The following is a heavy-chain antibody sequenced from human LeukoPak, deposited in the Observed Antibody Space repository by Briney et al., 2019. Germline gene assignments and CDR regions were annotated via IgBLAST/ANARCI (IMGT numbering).Heavy chain of an antibody. CDR3: ARQTSSSWKKYDN. D-gene: IGHD6-13*01. J-gene: IGHJ4*02. V-gene: IGHV5-51*01. Sequence: GESLKISCKGSGYSFTHYWIGWVRQMPGKGLEWMGIIYPGDSDTRYSPSFQGQVTISADKSISTAYLQWSSLKASDTAMYYCARQTSSSWKKYDNWGQGTLVTVSS. CDR1: GYSFTHYW. CDR2: IYPGDSDT.